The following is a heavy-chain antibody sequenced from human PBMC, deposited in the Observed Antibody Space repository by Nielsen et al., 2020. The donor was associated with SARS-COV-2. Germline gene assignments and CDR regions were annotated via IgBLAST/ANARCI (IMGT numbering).Heavy chain of an antibody. CDR3: ARDGRYDFWSGYYDY. CDR2: IYYSGST. J-gene: IGHJ4*02. D-gene: IGHD3-3*01. V-gene: IGHV4-39*07. Sequence: WIRQPPGKGLEWIGSIYYSGSTNYNPSLKSRVTISVDKSKNQFSLKLSSVTAADTAVYYCARDGRYDFWSGYYDYWGQGTLVTVSS.